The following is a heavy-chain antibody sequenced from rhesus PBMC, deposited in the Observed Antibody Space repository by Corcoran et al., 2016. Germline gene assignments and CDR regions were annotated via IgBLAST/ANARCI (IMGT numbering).Heavy chain of an antibody. CDR2: IYGSSGST. Sequence: QVQLQESGPGLVKPSETLSLTCAVSGGSISSNYWSWIRQPPGKGLEWIGYIYGSSGSTYYNPSLKSRLTILTDTSKNQLSLKLSSVTAADTAVDYCARGQGYSGYSFGDCDYWGQGVLVTVSS. CDR3: ARGQGYSGYSFGDCDY. D-gene: IGHD5-30*01. CDR1: GGSISSNY. J-gene: IGHJ4*01. V-gene: IGHV4-160*01.